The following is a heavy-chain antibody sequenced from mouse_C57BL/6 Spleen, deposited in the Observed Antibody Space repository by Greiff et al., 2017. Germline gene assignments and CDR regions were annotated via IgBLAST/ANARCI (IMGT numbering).Heavy chain of an antibody. V-gene: IGHV1-69*01. Sequence: QVQLQQPGAELVMPGASVKLSCKASGYTFTSSWMHWVKPRPGQGLEWIGEIDPSDSYTNYNQKFKGKSTLTVDKSSSTAYMQLSSLTSEDSAVYYCARRGYDYGSSYDYWGQGTTRTVSS. D-gene: IGHD1-1*01. J-gene: IGHJ2*01. CDR2: IDPSDSYT. CDR1: GYTFTSSW. CDR3: ARRGYDYGSSYDY.